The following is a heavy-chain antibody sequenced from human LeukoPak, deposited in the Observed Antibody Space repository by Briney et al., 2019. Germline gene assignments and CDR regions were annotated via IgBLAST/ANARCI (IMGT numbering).Heavy chain of an antibody. D-gene: IGHD6-13*01. CDR3: ARGIADYFEY. J-gene: IGHJ4*02. Sequence: PGGSQRLSCAASGFTFSSDSMNWVRQAPGKGLEWVSSISSSSSYIYYADSVKGRFTISRDNAKNSLYLQMNSLRAEDTAVYYCARGIADYFEYLGQGTQVTVSS. CDR2: ISSSSSYI. CDR1: GFTFSSDS. V-gene: IGHV3-21*01.